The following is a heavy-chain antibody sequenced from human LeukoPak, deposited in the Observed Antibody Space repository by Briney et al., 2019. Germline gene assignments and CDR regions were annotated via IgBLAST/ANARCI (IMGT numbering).Heavy chain of an antibody. V-gene: IGHV3-74*01. D-gene: IGHD3-10*02. CDR3: AELGITMIGGV. J-gene: IGHJ6*04. CDR2: IKTDGSTT. Sequence: GGSLRLSCAASGFTFSSYWMHWVRQTPGKGLVWVSRIKTDGSTTSYADSVKGRFTISRDNAKNTLYLQMNSLRAEDTAVYYCAELGITMIGGVWGKGTTVTISS. CDR1: GFTFSSYW.